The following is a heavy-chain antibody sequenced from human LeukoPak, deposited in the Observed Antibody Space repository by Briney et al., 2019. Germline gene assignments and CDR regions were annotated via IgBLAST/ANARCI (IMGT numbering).Heavy chain of an antibody. D-gene: IGHD3-10*01. Sequence: GASVTVSCKASGYTFTSYAMHWVRQAPGQRLEWMGWINAGNGNTKYSQKFQGRVTITRDTSASTAYMELSSLRSEDTAVYYCARDGLYYDYVDYWGQGTLVTVSS. CDR1: GYTFTSYA. CDR3: ARDGLYYDYVDY. J-gene: IGHJ4*02. V-gene: IGHV1-3*01. CDR2: INAGNGNT.